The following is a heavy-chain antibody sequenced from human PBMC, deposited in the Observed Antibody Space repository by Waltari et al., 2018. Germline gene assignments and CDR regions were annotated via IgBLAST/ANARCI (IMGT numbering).Heavy chain of an antibody. V-gene: IGHV3-33*01. CDR1: GFTSSTHG. CDR3: AREGISGSGDYYGMDV. D-gene: IGHD3-10*01. CDR2: IWYDGSQT. J-gene: IGHJ6*02. Sequence: QVQLVESGGGVVQHGPSLRLSCTVSGFTSSTHGMSWVRQAPGKGLEWVAVIWYDGSQTYYGDSVKGRFTISRDNSQNMVYLQLDSLKVDDTAVYYCAREGISGSGDYYGMDVWGQGTTVTVSS.